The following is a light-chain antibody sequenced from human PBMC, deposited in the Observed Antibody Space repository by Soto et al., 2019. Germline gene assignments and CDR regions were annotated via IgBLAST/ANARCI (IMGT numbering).Light chain of an antibody. J-gene: IGKJ5*01. CDR3: QQASRFPIT. CDR1: QSLLHSNGYHY. Sequence: DIVLTRSALALVVTSGGPASVSCRSSQSLLHSNGYHYVDWYLKKPGRTPELRSHGASRLQSGVTARGSGRGSVTDCTRSSNSLTPEDVATDYCQQASRFPITVGQGTRLEIK. CDR2: GAS. V-gene: IGKV2-28*01.